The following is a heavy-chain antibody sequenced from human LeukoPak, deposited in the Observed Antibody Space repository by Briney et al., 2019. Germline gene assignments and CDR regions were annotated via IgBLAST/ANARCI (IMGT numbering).Heavy chain of an antibody. Sequence: PSETLSLTCAVSGYSISSGYYWGWIRQPPGKGLEWIGSIYHSGSTYYNPSLKSRVTISVDTSKNQFSLKLSSVTAADTAVYYCARGATTAFHFDYWGQGTLVTVSS. CDR1: GYSISSGYY. CDR3: ARGATTAFHFDY. J-gene: IGHJ4*02. V-gene: IGHV4-38-2*01. CDR2: IYHSGST. D-gene: IGHD1-26*01.